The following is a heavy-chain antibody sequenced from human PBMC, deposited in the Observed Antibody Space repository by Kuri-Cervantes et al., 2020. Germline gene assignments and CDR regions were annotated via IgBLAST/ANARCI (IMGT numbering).Heavy chain of an antibody. CDR3: AKDFGAPFEGWFDP. CDR2: ISGSGGST. V-gene: IGHV3-23*01. J-gene: IGHJ5*02. Sequence: ETLSLTCAASGFTFSSYAMSWVRQAPGKGLEWVSAISGSGGSTYYADPVKGRFTISRDNSKHTLYLQMNSLRAEDTAVYYCAKDFGAPFEGWFDPWGQGTLVTVSS. D-gene: IGHD1-26*01. CDR1: GFTFSSYA.